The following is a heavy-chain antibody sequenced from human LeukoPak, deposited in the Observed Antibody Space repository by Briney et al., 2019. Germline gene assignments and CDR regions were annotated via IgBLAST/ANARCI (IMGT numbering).Heavy chain of an antibody. Sequence: ASVKVSCKASGYTFTGHYMHWVRQAPGQGLEWMGWINPKNAGTNYAQKFQGRVTMTRDTSTGTAYMELSSLRSEDTAVYYCARSPVLRYFDWLPNYYYYYYMDVWGKGTTVTVSS. D-gene: IGHD3-9*01. V-gene: IGHV1-2*02. J-gene: IGHJ6*03. CDR2: INPKNAGT. CDR1: GYTFTGHY. CDR3: ARSPVLRYFDWLPNYYYYYYMDV.